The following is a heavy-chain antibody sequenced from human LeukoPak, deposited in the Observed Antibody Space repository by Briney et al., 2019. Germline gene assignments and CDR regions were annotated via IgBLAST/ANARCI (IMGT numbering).Heavy chain of an antibody. CDR2: ISAYNGNT. CDR1: GYTFNTYG. V-gene: IGHV1-18*01. CDR3: ARDRDMFLGASVYYGNTDYYGMDV. J-gene: IGHJ6*02. D-gene: IGHD3-10*01. Sequence: EASVKVSCKASGYTFNTYGINWVRQAPGQGLEWMGWISAYNGNTNYAQKVQGRVTMTTDTSTSTAYMELRSLRSDDTAVYYCARDRDMFLGASVYYGNTDYYGMDVWGQGTTVTVSS.